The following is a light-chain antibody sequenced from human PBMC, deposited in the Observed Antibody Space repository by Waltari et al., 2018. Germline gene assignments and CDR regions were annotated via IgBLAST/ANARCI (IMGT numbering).Light chain of an antibody. V-gene: IGKV3-11*01. J-gene: IGKJ1*01. Sequence: EIVLTQSPATLSLSPGERATLSCRASQSVSSYLAWYQQKPGQAPRLLIYDASNRATGIPARFSGSGSGTDFTLTISSREPEDFAVYYCQQRSTRTFGQGTKVEIK. CDR3: QQRSTRT. CDR2: DAS. CDR1: QSVSSY.